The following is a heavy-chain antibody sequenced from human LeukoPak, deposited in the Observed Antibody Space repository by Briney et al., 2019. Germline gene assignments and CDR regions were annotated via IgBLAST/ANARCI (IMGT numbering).Heavy chain of an antibody. CDR2: ISHSGST. D-gene: IGHD3-22*01. CDR3: ARGDYYDSSGYYYGYYFDY. V-gene: IGHV4-34*01. Sequence: SETLSLTCAVYGGSFSGYYWSWIRQPPGKGLEWIGEISHSGSTNYNPSLKSRVTISVDTSKNQFSLKLSSVTAADTAVYYCARGDYYDSSGYYYGYYFDYWGQGTLVTVSS. CDR1: GGSFSGYY. J-gene: IGHJ4*02.